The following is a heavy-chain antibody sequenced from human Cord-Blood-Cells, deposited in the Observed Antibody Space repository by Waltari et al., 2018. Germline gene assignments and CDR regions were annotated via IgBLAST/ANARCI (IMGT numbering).Heavy chain of an antibody. Sequence: QVQLQQWGAGLLKPSETLSLTCAVYGGSFSGYYWSWIRQPPGKGLEGIGEINHSGSTNYNPSLKSRVTISVDTSKNQFSLKLSSVTAADTAVYYCARHKGAAAARPFDYWGQGTLVTVSS. J-gene: IGHJ4*02. CDR1: GGSFSGYY. V-gene: IGHV4-34*01. CDR2: INHSGST. CDR3: ARHKGAAAARPFDY. D-gene: IGHD6-13*01.